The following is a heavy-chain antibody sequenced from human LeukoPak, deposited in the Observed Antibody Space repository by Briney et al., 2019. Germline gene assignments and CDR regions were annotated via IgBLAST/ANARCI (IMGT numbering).Heavy chain of an antibody. V-gene: IGHV4-59*01. CDR2: IHYTGST. D-gene: IGHD3-10*01. J-gene: IGHJ5*02. Sequence: SETLSLTCTVSGGSISPYYWNWIRQPPGKGLEWIGHIHYTGSTIYNPSLDSRVTISVDTSKNQFSLKLSSVTAADTAVYYCASSMLYGSGSYYNDNWFDPWGQGTLVTVSS. CDR3: ASSMLYGSGSYYNDNWFDP. CDR1: GGSISPYY.